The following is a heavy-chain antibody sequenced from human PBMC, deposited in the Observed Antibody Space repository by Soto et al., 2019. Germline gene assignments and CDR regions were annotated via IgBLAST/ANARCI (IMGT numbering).Heavy chain of an antibody. CDR1: GYTFTSYY. V-gene: IGHV1-46*01. Sequence: ASVKVSCKASGYTFTSYYMHWVRQAPGQGLEWMGIINPSGGSTSYAQKFQERVTITRDMSTSTAYMELSSLRSEDTAVYYCAARSSWTLDAFDIWGQGTMVTVSS. CDR2: INPSGGST. D-gene: IGHD6-13*01. CDR3: AARSSWTLDAFDI. J-gene: IGHJ3*02.